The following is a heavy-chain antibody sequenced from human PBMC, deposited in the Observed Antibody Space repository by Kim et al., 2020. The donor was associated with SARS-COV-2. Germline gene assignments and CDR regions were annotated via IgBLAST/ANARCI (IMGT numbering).Heavy chain of an antibody. Sequence: VEGRFTIARDNSKNTLYLQMNSLRAEDTAVYYCAVRGIAAAWDYYYYGMDVWGQGTTVTVSS. J-gene: IGHJ6*02. CDR3: AVRGIAAAWDYYYYGMDV. V-gene: IGHV3-23*01. D-gene: IGHD6-13*01.